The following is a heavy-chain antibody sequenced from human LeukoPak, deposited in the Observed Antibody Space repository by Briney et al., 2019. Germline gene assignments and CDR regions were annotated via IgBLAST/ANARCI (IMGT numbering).Heavy chain of an antibody. Sequence: SETLSLTCTVSGGSISGSYWSWIRQPAGKGLEWIDRYYSSGSTNYNPSLKSRVTMSVDTSKNQFSLTLNSVTAADTAVYYCAREGQSSGSYVPDYWGQGTLVTVSS. V-gene: IGHV4-4*07. CDR3: AREGQSSGSYVPDY. D-gene: IGHD1-26*01. J-gene: IGHJ4*02. CDR2: YYSSGST. CDR1: GGSISGSY.